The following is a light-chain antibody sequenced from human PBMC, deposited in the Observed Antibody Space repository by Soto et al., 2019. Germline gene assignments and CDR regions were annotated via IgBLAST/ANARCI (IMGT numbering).Light chain of an antibody. CDR1: ISDVGGYNC. CDR2: DVS. CDR3: SSFTGSNYV. J-gene: IGLJ1*01. Sequence: QSALTQPASVSGSPGQSITISCTGTISDVGGYNCVSWYQQYPGKAPKLMVCDVSNRPSGVSNRFSGSKSGNTASLTISGLHAEDEADYFCSSFTGSNYVFGTGTKVTVL. V-gene: IGLV2-14*03.